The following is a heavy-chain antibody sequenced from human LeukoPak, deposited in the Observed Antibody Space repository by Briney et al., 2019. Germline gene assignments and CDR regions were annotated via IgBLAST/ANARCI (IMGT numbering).Heavy chain of an antibody. CDR1: GYTFTSYG. V-gene: IGHV1-18*04. Sequence: GASVKVSCKASGYTFTSYGLSWVRQAPGQGLEWLGWIRPDNGDTKNAQNLQGRVTMTTDTSTSTAYMELRSLRSDDTAVYYCVRDRGPVSGMKSWFDPWGQGTLVTVSS. J-gene: IGHJ5*02. CDR3: VRDRGPVSGMKSWFDP. D-gene: IGHD3-16*01. CDR2: IRPDNGDT.